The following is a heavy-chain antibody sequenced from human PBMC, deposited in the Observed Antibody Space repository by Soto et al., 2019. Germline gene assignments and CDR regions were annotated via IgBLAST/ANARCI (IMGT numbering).Heavy chain of an antibody. V-gene: IGHV3-30-3*01. CDR3: ARDPERLMGPNYYHYSIHF. D-gene: IGHD1-1*01. CDR1: GLTFSSYA. Sequence: GGSLSLACAASGLTFSSYAMHWVSQAPGKGLEWGAVISYDGSNKYYADSVKGRFTISRDNSKNTLYLQMNSLRAEDTAVYYCARDPERLMGPNYYHYSIHFWGQGTSATIYS. J-gene: IGHJ6*02. CDR2: ISYDGSNK.